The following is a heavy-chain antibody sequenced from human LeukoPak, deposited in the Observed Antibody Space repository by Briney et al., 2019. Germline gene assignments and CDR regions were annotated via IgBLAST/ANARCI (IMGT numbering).Heavy chain of an antibody. CDR1: GGSISSYY. D-gene: IGHD1-26*01. CDR3: ARGGGSYDTFFDY. Sequence: PSETLSLTCTVSGGSISSYYWSWIRQPPGKGLEWIGYIYYSGSTNYNPSLKSRVTISVDTSKNQFSLKLSSVTAADTAVYYCARGGGSYDTFFDYWGQGTLVTVSS. CDR2: IYYSGST. J-gene: IGHJ4*02. V-gene: IGHV4-59*01.